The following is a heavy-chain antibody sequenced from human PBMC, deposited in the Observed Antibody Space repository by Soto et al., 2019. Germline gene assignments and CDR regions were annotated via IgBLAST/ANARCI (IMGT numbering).Heavy chain of an antibody. J-gene: IGHJ6*02. Sequence: QPGGSLRLSCAASGFTFSSYAMSWVRQAPGKGLEWVSAISGSGGSTYYADSVKGRFTISRDNSKNTLYLQMNSLRAEDTAVYYCAKLVIVVVPAAPGGGMDVWGQGTTVTVSS. CDR1: GFTFSSYA. V-gene: IGHV3-23*01. D-gene: IGHD2-2*01. CDR3: AKLVIVVVPAAPGGGMDV. CDR2: ISGSGGST.